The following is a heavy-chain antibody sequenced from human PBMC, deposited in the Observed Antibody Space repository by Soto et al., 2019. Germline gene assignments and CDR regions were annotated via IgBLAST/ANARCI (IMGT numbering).Heavy chain of an antibody. Sequence: EVQLVESGGGLVKPGGSLRLSCAASGFTFSSYAMNWVRQAPGKGLEWVAGVSASGGGTSYADSVKGRFTISRDNSKDTLYLQMNSLRAEDTAVYYCAKSSSRAHYYAMDVWGQGTTVTVFS. CDR3: AKSSSRAHYYAMDV. CDR1: GFTFSSYA. V-gene: IGHV3-23*04. D-gene: IGHD2-2*01. CDR2: VSASGGGT. J-gene: IGHJ6*02.